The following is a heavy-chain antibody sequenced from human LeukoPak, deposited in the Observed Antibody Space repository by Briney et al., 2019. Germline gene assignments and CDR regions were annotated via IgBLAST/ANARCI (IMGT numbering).Heavy chain of an antibody. Sequence: ASVKVSCKASGYTFTGYYMHWVRQAPGQGLEWMGWINPNSGGTNYAQKFQGRVTMTRDTSISTAYMELSRLRSDDTAVYYCARDSPRSDWYFDLWGRGTLVTVSS. CDR2: INPNSGGT. CDR1: GYTFTGYY. CDR3: ARDSPRSDWYFDL. J-gene: IGHJ2*01. V-gene: IGHV1-2*02.